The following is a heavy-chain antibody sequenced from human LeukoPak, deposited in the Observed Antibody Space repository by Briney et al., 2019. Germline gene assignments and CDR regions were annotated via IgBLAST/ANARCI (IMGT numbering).Heavy chain of an antibody. CDR3: VKDLISRDGYWDIDS. CDR1: GFSLSDYA. V-gene: IGHV3-23*01. CDR2: LFGSGSGK. Sequence: GGSLRLSCAASGFSLSDYAMSWVRQAPGKSLEWVAGLFGSGSGKSYADSVKGRVTISRDNSRNMVFLQMYSLSAEDTAMYYCVKDLISRDGYWDIDSWGRGTLVTVSS. D-gene: IGHD2-2*03. J-gene: IGHJ5*01.